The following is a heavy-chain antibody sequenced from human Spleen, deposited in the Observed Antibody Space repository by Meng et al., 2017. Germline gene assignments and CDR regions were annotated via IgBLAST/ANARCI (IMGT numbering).Heavy chain of an antibody. Sequence: GESLKISCAASGFTFSRNAMHWVRQAPGEGLVWVSRISSGGSDTNYADFVKGRFTISRDNAKNTLYLQMNSLRAEDTAVYYCSGGYDFQWSYWGQGTLVTVSS. V-gene: IGHV3-74*01. D-gene: IGHD5-12*01. CDR1: GFTFSRNA. CDR3: SGGYDFQWSY. CDR2: ISSGGSDT. J-gene: IGHJ4*02.